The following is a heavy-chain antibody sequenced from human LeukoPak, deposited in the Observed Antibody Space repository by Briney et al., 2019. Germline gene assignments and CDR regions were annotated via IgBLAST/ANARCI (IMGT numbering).Heavy chain of an antibody. J-gene: IGHJ5*02. CDR3: ARGITIFGVVSLSWFDP. Sequence: ASVEVSCKASGYTFTGYYMHWVRQAPGQGLEWMGWINPNSGGTNYAQKFQGRVTMTRGTSISTAYMELSRLRSDDTAVYYCARGITIFGVVSLSWFDPWGQGTLVTVSS. CDR1: GYTFTGYY. D-gene: IGHD3-3*01. CDR2: INPNSGGT. V-gene: IGHV1-2*02.